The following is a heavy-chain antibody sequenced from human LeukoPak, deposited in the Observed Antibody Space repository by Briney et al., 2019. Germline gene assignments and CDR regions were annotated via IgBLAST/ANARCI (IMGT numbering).Heavy chain of an antibody. J-gene: IGHJ4*02. D-gene: IGHD6-19*01. CDR1: GFTFSSYW. CDR2: INSDGSST. V-gene: IGHV3-74*01. Sequence: GGSLRLSCAASGFTFSSYWMHWVRQAPGKGLVWVSRINSDGSSTSYADSVKGRFTISRDNAKNSLYLQMNSLRAEDTALYYRARDGGSSGWLAYFDYWGQGTLVTVSS. CDR3: ARDGGSSGWLAYFDY.